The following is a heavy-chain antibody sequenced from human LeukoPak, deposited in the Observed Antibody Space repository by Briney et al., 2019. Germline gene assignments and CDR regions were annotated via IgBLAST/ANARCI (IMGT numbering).Heavy chain of an antibody. J-gene: IGHJ4*02. Sequence: PGGSLRLSCAASGLTFSNAWMSWVRQAPGKGLEWVGRIKSKTDGGTTDYAAPVKGRFTISRDDSKNTLYLQMNSLKTEDTAVYYCTTDSYYYPIIDYWGQGTLVTVSS. CDR1: GLTFSNAW. CDR3: TTDSYYYPIIDY. V-gene: IGHV3-15*01. D-gene: IGHD3-22*01. CDR2: IKSKTDGGTT.